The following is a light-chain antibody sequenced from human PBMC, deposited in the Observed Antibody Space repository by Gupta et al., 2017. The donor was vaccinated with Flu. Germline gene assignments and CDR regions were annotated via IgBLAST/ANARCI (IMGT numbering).Light chain of an antibody. V-gene: IGLV1-44*01. J-gene: IGLJ2*01. CDR1: DSNIGRNS. CDR2: SRR. Sequence: QSTLSQPPSVSRAPGQSVTISCLGSDSNIGRNSVNWYHHSPGAAPRLLIYSRRQRPSGGPDRFSGSQSGTSASLTISGLRSEDEADYYCADWDDNLDGVIFGGGTKVTVL. CDR3: ADWDDNLDGVI.